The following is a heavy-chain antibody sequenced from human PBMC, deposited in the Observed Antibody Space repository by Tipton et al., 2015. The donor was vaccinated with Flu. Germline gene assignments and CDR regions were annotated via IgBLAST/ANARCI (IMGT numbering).Heavy chain of an antibody. D-gene: IGHD3-10*01. Sequence: TLSLTCAVSGYSINSGYFWGWIRQPPGKGLEWIGSMSHSGKTYYNPSLKSRVTISADTWKSQFSLKLSSVTAADTAVYYCARLTYYYGSGTSDCWGQGTLVTVSS. CDR1: GYSINSGYF. J-gene: IGHJ4*02. CDR2: MSHSGKT. CDR3: ARLTYYYGSGTSDC. V-gene: IGHV4-38-2*01.